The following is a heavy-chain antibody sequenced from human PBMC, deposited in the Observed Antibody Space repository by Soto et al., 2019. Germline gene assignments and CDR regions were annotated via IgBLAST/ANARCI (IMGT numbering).Heavy chain of an antibody. CDR2: IYHSGST. CDR1: GGSISSSNW. CDR3: ARLGVHSGWENYYGMDV. V-gene: IGHV4-4*02. D-gene: IGHD6-19*01. Sequence: QVQLQESGPGLVKPSGTLSLTCAVSGGSISSSNWWRWVRQPPGKGLEWIGEIYHSGSTNYNPSLNGRVTISVDKSKNQFSLKRSSVTAADTAVYYCARLGVHSGWENYYGMDVWGQGTTVTVSS. J-gene: IGHJ6*02.